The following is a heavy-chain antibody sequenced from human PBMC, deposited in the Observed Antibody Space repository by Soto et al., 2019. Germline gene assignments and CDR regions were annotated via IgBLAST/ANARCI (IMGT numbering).Heavy chain of an antibody. D-gene: IGHD1-7*01. CDR2: IYYSGST. CDR1: GGSISSGGYY. V-gene: IGHV4-31*03. Sequence: QVQLQESGPGLVKPSQTLSLTCTVSGGSISSGGYYWSWIRQHPGKGLEWIGYIYYSGSTYYNPSLKSRVTISVDTSKNQFSLKLSSVTAADTAVYYCARDRGGWNYEGGGMDVWGQGTTVTVSS. J-gene: IGHJ6*02. CDR3: ARDRGGWNYEGGGMDV.